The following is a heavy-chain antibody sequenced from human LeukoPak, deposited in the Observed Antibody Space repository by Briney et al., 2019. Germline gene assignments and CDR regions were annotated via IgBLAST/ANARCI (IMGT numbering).Heavy chain of an antibody. J-gene: IGHJ4*02. CDR1: GGSISSGDYY. Sequence: SETLSLTCTVSGGSISSGDYYWRWIRQPPGTGLEWIGYIYYSGSTYYNPSLKSRVTISVDTSKNQFSLKLSSVTAADTAVYYCARVATISHFDYWGQGTLVTVSS. CDR2: IYYSGST. CDR3: ARVATISHFDY. D-gene: IGHD5-12*01. V-gene: IGHV4-30-4*01.